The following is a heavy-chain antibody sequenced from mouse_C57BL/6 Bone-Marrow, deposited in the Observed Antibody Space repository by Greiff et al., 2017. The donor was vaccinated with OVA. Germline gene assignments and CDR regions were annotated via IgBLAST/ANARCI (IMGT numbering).Heavy chain of an antibody. CDR3: ARYLRYDYSFAY. V-gene: IGHV1-19*01. Sequence: VQLKQSGPVLVKPGASVKMSCKASGYTFTDYYMNWVKQSHGKSLEWIGVINPYNGGTRYNQKFTGKATLTVDKSSSTAYMELNSLTSEDSAVYYCARYLRYDYSFAYWGQGTLVTVSA. J-gene: IGHJ3*01. CDR2: INPYNGGT. D-gene: IGHD2-4*01. CDR1: GYTFTDYY.